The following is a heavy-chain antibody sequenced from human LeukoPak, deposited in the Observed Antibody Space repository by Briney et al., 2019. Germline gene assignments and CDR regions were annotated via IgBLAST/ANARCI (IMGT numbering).Heavy chain of an antibody. V-gene: IGHV3-30-3*01. CDR3: AREGIQLWFGGVGDWFDP. Sequence: PGGSLRLSCAASGFTFSSYATHWVRQAPGKGLEWVAIISYDGSNKYYADSVKGRFTISRDNSKNTLYLQMNSLRAEDTAVYYCAREGIQLWFGGVGDWFDPWGQGTLVTVSS. J-gene: IGHJ5*02. CDR2: ISYDGSNK. D-gene: IGHD5-18*01. CDR1: GFTFSSYA.